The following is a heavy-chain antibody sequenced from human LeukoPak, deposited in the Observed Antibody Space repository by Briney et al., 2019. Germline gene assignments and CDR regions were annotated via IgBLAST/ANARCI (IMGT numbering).Heavy chain of an antibody. V-gene: IGHV1-18*01. Sequence: GASVKVSCKASGYTFTSYGISWVRQAPGQGLEWMGWISAYNGNTNYAQKLQGRVTITADESTSTAYMELSSLRSEGTAVYYCARDRGIFGVVRYYYYYMDVWGKGTTVTVSS. J-gene: IGHJ6*03. CDR3: ARDRGIFGVVRYYYYYMDV. CDR1: GYTFTSYG. CDR2: ISAYNGNT. D-gene: IGHD3-3*01.